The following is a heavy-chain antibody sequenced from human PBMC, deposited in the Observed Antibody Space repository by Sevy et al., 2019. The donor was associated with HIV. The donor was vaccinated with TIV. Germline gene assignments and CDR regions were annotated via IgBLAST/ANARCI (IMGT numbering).Heavy chain of an antibody. V-gene: IGHV3-15*05. CDR1: GFTFSKAW. CDR3: TTKKDFWSGYFYFDY. Sequence: GGSLRLSCAASGFTFSKAWMNWVRQAPGKRLEWVGRIKSKTDGGTTDYAASVKGRFTISRDDSKNTLYLQMNSLKTDDTAVYYCTTKKDFWSGYFYFDYWGQGTLVTVSS. CDR2: IKSKTDGGTT. D-gene: IGHD3-3*01. J-gene: IGHJ4*02.